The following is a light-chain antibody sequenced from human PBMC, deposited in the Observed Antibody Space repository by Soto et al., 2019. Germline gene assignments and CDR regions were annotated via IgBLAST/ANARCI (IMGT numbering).Light chain of an antibody. CDR1: QSISNY. J-gene: IGKJ4*01. Sequence: EIVLTQSPGTLSLSPWERATLYCRASQSISNYLAWYQQKPGQAPRLLIYDASNRATGIPARFSGSGSGTEFTLTISSLQSEDFAVYYCQQYNNWPPLTFGGGTKVDIK. V-gene: IGKV3-11*01. CDR3: QQYNNWPPLT. CDR2: DAS.